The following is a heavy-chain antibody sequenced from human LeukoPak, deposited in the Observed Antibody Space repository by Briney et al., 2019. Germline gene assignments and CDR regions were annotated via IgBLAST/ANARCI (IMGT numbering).Heavy chain of an antibody. CDR2: ISYDGSNK. CDR3: ARDWSGKYGSGSYGYYGMDV. CDR1: GFTFSSYG. Sequence: PGGSLRLSCAASGFTFSSYGMHWVRQAPGKGLEWVAVISYDGSNKYYADSVKGRFTISRDNAKNTLYLQMNSLRAEDTAVYYCARDWSGKYGSGSYGYYGMDVWGQGTTVTVSS. V-gene: IGHV3-30*03. D-gene: IGHD3-10*01. J-gene: IGHJ6*02.